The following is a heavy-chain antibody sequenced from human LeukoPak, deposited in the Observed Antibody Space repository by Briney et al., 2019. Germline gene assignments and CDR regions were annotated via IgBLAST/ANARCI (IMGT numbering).Heavy chain of an antibody. CDR3: ARESPRSLASSGWFYY. J-gene: IGHJ4*02. D-gene: IGHD6-19*01. Sequence: SVKVSCKASGGTFSSYAISWVRQAPGQGLEWMGGIIPIFGTANYAQKFQGRVTITTDESTSTAYMELSSLRSEDTAVYYCARESPRSLASSGWFYYWGQGTLVTVSS. V-gene: IGHV1-69*05. CDR1: GGTFSSYA. CDR2: IIPIFGTA.